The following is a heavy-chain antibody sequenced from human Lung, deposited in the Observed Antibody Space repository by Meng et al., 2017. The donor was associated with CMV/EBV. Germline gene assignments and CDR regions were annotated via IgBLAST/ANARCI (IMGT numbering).Heavy chain of an antibody. V-gene: IGHV1-2*02. CDR2: IYPNSGGT. D-gene: IGHD3-3*01. Sequence: SVXVSXXPSGYTFTGYYMHWVRQAPGQGLEWMGWIYPNSGGTNYAQKFQGRVTMTRDTSINTAYMELSRLRSDDTAVYYCSRDLVTIFGVVGTVGYWGQGTLVTVSS. CDR3: SRDLVTIFGVVGTVGY. J-gene: IGHJ4*02. CDR1: GYTFTGYY.